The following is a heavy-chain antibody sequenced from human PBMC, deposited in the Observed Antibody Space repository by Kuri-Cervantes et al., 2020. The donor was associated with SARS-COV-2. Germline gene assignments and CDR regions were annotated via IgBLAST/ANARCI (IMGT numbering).Heavy chain of an antibody. D-gene: IGHD1-1*01. CDR3: VRDGDHWNFDY. J-gene: IGHJ4*02. CDR2: INPDGGYT. V-gene: IGHV3-74*01. Sequence: GESLKISCAASGFTFSGHWIHWVRQAPGKGLVWVSRINPDGGYTNNADSVKGRFTLSRDNAKNMLFPQMNSLRAEDTAVYYCVRDGDHWNFDYWGQGTLVTVSS. CDR1: GFTFSGHW.